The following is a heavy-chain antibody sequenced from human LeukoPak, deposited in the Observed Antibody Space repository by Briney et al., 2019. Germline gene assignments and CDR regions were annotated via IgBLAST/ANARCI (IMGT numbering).Heavy chain of an antibody. CDR1: GFSLTTGGMC. Sequence: SGPALVKPTQTLTLTCTFSGFSLTTGGMCVSWIRQPPGKALEWLARIDWDDDKYYSTPLKTRLTISKDTSKNQVVLTMTNMDPVDTATYYCARSCSGSGYYFYDYWGQGTLVTVSS. CDR2: IDWDDDK. J-gene: IGHJ4*02. D-gene: IGHD3-22*01. V-gene: IGHV2-70*11. CDR3: ARSCSGSGYYFYDY.